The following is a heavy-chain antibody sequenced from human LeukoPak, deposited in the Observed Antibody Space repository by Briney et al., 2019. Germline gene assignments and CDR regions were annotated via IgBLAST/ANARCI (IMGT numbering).Heavy chain of an antibody. V-gene: IGHV3-23*01. D-gene: IGHD1-26*01. CDR2: ISGSGGVT. Sequence: PGGSLRLSCAASGFTFSSYAMSWVRQAPGKGLEWVSAISGSGGVTYYADSVKGRFTISRDNSKNTLYLQMNSLTDEDAAVYYCAKKWGVGTTTLDYFDYWGQGTLITVSS. CDR3: AKKWGVGTTTLDYFDY. J-gene: IGHJ4*02. CDR1: GFTFSSYA.